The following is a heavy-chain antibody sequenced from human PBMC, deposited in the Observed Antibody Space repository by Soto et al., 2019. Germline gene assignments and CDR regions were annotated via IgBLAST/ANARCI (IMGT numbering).Heavy chain of an antibody. Sequence: QVQLVESGGGVVQPGRSLRLSCAASGFPFSSYGMHWVRQAPGKGLEWVAVVSYEGGTKFYADSVKGRFTISRDNSKNSLYLQPNSLRTGDTAVYFCSKATPEYTPSPWVCYFAYWGQESRFTFSS. CDR2: VSYEGGTK. V-gene: IGHV3-30*18. CDR1: GFPFSSYG. D-gene: IGHD2-2*02. J-gene: IGHJ4*02. CDR3: SKATPEYTPSPWVCYFAY.